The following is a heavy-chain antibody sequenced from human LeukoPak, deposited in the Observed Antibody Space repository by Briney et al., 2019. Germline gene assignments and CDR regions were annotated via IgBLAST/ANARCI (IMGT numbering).Heavy chain of an antibody. Sequence: SETLSLTCTVSGGSISNYYWNWIRQPPGKGLEWIGYIYYTGSTNYNPSLKSRVTMSVDTSKNQFSLKLSSVTAADTAVYYCARGGAAADDFDYWGQGTLVTVSS. CDR3: ARGGAAADDFDY. V-gene: IGHV4-59*12. J-gene: IGHJ4*02. CDR2: IYYTGST. D-gene: IGHD6-13*01. CDR1: GGSISNYY.